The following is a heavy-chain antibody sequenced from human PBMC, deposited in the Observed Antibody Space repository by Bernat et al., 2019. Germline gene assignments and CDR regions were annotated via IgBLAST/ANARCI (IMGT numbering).Heavy chain of an antibody. CDR1: GGTFSRHA. CDR3: ARGSSDCSRSSCPYDY. Sequence: QVQLVQSGAEVKKPGSSVKVSCKASGGTFSRHAINWVRQAPGQGLEWMGGIIPLFGTASYAQKFQDRVTSTADESTSTAYMDLSSLRSEDTAVYYCARGSSDCSRSSCPYDYWGQGILVTVSS. CDR2: IIPLFGTA. J-gene: IGHJ4*02. D-gene: IGHD2-2*01. V-gene: IGHV1-69*01.